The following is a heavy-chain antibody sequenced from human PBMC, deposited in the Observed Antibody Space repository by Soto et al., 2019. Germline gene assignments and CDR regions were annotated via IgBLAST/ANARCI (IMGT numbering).Heavy chain of an antibody. CDR2: IYYSGST. CDR3: ARAPAYYDILTGLDY. J-gene: IGHJ4*02. V-gene: IGHV4-30-4*01. Sequence: QVQLQESGPGLVKPSQTLSLTCTVSGGSISSGDYYWSWIRQPPGKGLEWIGYIYYSGSTYYNPSLKSRVTISVDTSKNQFSLKLSSVTAADTGVYYCARAPAYYDILTGLDYWGQGTLVTVSS. D-gene: IGHD3-9*01. CDR1: GGSISSGDYY.